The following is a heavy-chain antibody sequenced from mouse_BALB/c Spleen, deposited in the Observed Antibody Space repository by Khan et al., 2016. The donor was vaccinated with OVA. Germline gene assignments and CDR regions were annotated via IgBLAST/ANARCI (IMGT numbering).Heavy chain of an antibody. CDR1: GYTFTDYN. CDR2: IYPGSGNT. J-gene: IGHJ3*01. V-gene: IGHV1-77*01. Sequence: QVQLKQSGGELARPGASVKLSCKASGYTFTDYNINWVKQRTGQGLEWIGEIYPGSGNTYYNEKFKGKATLTADKSSSTAYMQLSSLTSEDSAVYFFAREWGAWFPYWGQGTLVTVSA. CDR3: AREWGAWFPY.